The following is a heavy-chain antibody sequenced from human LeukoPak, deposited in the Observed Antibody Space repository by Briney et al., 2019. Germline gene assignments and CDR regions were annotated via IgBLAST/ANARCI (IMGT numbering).Heavy chain of an antibody. CDR1: GGFFSGYY. D-gene: IGHD6-25*01. J-gene: IGHJ4*02. V-gene: IGHV4-34*01. Sequence: KPSATLALTWAAAGGFFSGYYWSWIRQPPGKGLEWIGEINHSGSTNYNPTLKSRVTITADTSKNQFSMKLSSVPAADTAVYYCAARGIAAAPGNYWGQGTLVPVSS. CDR2: INHSGST. CDR3: AARGIAAAPGNY.